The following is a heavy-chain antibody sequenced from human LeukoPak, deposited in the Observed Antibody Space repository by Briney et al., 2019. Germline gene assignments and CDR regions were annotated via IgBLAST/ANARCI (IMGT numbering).Heavy chain of an antibody. Sequence: ASVKVSCKASGYTFTSYGISWVRQAPGQGLEWMGWISAYNGNTNYAQKLKGRVTMTTDTSTSTAYMELRSLRSDDTAVYYCARTYYYDSSGYYYLDYWGQGTLVTVSS. D-gene: IGHD3-22*01. CDR2: ISAYNGNT. CDR1: GYTFTSYG. J-gene: IGHJ4*02. V-gene: IGHV1-18*01. CDR3: ARTYYYDSSGYYYLDY.